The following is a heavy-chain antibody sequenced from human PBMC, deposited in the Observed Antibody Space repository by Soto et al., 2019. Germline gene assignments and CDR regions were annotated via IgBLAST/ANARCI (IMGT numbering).Heavy chain of an antibody. Sequence: EVQLLESGGGLVQPGGSLRLSCAASGFTFDNYAMTWVHQAPGKGLEWVSAISGSGRSTYFADSVKGRFTISRDNSKNTLYLHMNSLRAEDTAVYYCAKRGRGNSESWGQGTLVTVSS. J-gene: IGHJ5*02. CDR3: AKRGRGNSES. CDR2: ISGSGRST. V-gene: IGHV3-23*01. D-gene: IGHD2-21*02. CDR1: GFTFDNYA.